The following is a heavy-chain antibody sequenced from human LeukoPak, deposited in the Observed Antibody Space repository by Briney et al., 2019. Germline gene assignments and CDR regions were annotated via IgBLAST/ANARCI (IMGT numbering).Heavy chain of an antibody. CDR2: IYYTGST. J-gene: IGHJ6*02. CDR3: ARQLAHYYYGMDV. CDR1: GGSISSYY. Sequence: SETLSLTCTVSGGSISSYYWSWIRQPPGKGLEWIGYIYYTGSTNYNPSLKSRVTISVDTSKNQVSLKVSSVTAADTAMYYCARQLAHYYYGMDVWGQGTTVTVSS. V-gene: IGHV4-59*08.